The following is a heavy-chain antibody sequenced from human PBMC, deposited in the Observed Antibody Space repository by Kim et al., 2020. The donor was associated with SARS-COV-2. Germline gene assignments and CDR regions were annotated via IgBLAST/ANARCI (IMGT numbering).Heavy chain of an antibody. CDR3: ARATYGSGTYYGMDV. D-gene: IGHD3-10*01. CDR1: GFTFSSYD. CDR2: IGTAGDT. V-gene: IGHV3-13*01. J-gene: IGHJ6*02. Sequence: GGSLRLSCAASGFTFSSYDMHWVRQATGKGLEWVSAIGTAGDTYYPGSVKGRFTISRENAKNSLYLQMNSLRAGDTAVYYCARATYGSGTYYGMDVWGQGTTVTVSS.